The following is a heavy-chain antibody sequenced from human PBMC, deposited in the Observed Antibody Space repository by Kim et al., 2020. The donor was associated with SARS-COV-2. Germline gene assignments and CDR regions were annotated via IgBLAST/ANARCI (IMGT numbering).Heavy chain of an antibody. Sequence: ADSVKGRFTISRYNAKNSLYLQMNSLRAEDTALYYCAKDTGREQLVIFDYWGQGTLVTVSS. J-gene: IGHJ4*02. V-gene: IGHV3-9*01. D-gene: IGHD6-13*01. CDR3: AKDTGREQLVIFDY.